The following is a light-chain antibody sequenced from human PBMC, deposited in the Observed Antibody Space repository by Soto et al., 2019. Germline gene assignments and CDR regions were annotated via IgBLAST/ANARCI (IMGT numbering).Light chain of an antibody. Sequence: EIVLTQSPGTLSLSPGARDPLSCRASQSVSSSYLAWYQQKPGQAPRLLIYDASNRATGIPDRFSGSGSGTDFTLTISSLEPEDFAVYYCQQRSDWPPITFGQGTRLEI. V-gene: IGKV3D-20*02. CDR3: QQRSDWPPIT. J-gene: IGKJ5*01. CDR2: DAS. CDR1: QSVSSSY.